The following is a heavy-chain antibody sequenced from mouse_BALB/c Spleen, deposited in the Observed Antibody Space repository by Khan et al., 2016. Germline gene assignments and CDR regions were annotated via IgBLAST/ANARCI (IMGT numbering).Heavy chain of an antibody. D-gene: IGHD2-1*01. CDR3: GREDYGNYGGYFDY. CDR2: ISSGGST. Sequence: EVELVESGGGLVKPGGSLKLSCAASGFTFSSYAMSWVRQTPEKRLEWVASISSGGSTYYPASVKGRFTISRDNARNILNLKIRGLRPEDTAMNYCGREDYGNYGGYFDYWGQGTTLTVSS. CDR1: GFTFSSYA. J-gene: IGHJ2*01. V-gene: IGHV5-6-5*01.